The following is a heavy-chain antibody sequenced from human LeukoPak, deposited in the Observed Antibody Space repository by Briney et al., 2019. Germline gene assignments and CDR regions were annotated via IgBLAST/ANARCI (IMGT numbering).Heavy chain of an antibody. J-gene: IGHJ3*02. D-gene: IGHD4-17*01. CDR1: GFTFSSYA. V-gene: IGHV3-23*01. CDR2: ISGSGGAT. CDR3: AKAVDYGDSRNAFDI. Sequence: PGGSLRLSRAASGFTFSSYAMSWVRRAPGKGLEWVSAISGSGGATYHADSVKGRFIISRDNSKNTLYLQMNSLRAEDTAVYHCAKAVDYGDSRNAFDIWGQGTTVTVSS.